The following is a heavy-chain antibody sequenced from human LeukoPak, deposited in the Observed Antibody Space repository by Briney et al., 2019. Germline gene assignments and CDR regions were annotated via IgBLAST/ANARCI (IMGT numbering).Heavy chain of an antibody. J-gene: IGHJ4*02. D-gene: IGHD3-10*01. CDR2: ISYDGSNK. CDR1: GFTFSSYG. V-gene: IGHV3-30*18. CDR3: AKKEEYYFDY. Sequence: PGGSLRLSCAASGFTFSSYGMHWVRQAPGKGLEWVAVISYDGSNKYYADSVKGRFTISRDNAKNSLYLQMNSLRAEDTAVYYCAKKEEYYFDYWGQGTLVTVSS.